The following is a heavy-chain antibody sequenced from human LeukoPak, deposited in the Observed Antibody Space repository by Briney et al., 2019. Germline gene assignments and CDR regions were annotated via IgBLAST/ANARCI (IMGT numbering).Heavy chain of an antibody. Sequence: GGSLRLSCAASGFTFSRYAMGWVRQAPGKGLEWVSLISGSTGSTYYADFVKGRFTISRDNSKNTLYLQMNSLHYGDTAVYYCAKGSLPIERSTRSFDYWGQGTLATVSS. J-gene: IGHJ4*02. CDR3: AKGSLPIERSTRSFDY. CDR1: GFTFSRYA. V-gene: IGHV3-23*01. D-gene: IGHD1-1*01. CDR2: ISGSTGST.